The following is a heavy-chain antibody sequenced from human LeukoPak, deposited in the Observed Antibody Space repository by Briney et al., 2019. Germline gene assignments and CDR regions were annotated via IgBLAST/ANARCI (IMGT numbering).Heavy chain of an antibody. V-gene: IGHV4-34*01. Sequence: PGGSLRLSCAASGFTCNSCAMSWVRQAPGKGLEWIGEINHSGSTNYNPSLKSRVTISVDTSKNQFSLKLNSVTATDTAVYYCARHYGPWGQGTLVTVSS. CDR3: ARHYGP. CDR2: INHSGST. D-gene: IGHD3-16*01. J-gene: IGHJ4*02. CDR1: GFTCNSCA.